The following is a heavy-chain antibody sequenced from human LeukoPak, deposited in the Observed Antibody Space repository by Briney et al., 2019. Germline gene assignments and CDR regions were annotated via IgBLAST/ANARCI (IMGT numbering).Heavy chain of an antibody. Sequence: GASVKVFCKASGGTFSSYAISWVRQAPGQGLEWMGRMNPNSGNTGYAQKFQGRVTITRNTSISTAYMELSSLRSEDTAVYYCARGSTVWGQGTLVTVSS. CDR2: MNPNSGNT. CDR3: ARGSTV. CDR1: GGTFSSYA. V-gene: IGHV1-8*03. D-gene: IGHD4-11*01. J-gene: IGHJ4*02.